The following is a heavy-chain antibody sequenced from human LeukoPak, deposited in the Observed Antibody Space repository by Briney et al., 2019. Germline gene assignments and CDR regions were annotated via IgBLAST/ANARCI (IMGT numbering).Heavy chain of an antibody. CDR1: GFTFSSYA. CDR2: ISYDGSNK. D-gene: IGHD1-26*01. CDR3: AREGQWELPYFDY. J-gene: IGHJ4*02. V-gene: IGHV3-30*04. Sequence: PGGSLRLSCAASGFTFSSYAMHWVRQAPGKGLEWVAVISYDGSNKYYADSVKGRLTISRDNSKNTLYLQMNSLRAEDTAVYYCAREGQWELPYFDYWGQGTLVTVSS.